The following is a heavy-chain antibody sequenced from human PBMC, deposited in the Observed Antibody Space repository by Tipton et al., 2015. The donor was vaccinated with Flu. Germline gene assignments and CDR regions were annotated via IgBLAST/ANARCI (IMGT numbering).Heavy chain of an antibody. CDR3: ARGTDPSDY. V-gene: IGHV1-18*01. J-gene: IGHJ4*02. CDR1: GYIFTNYG. Sequence: QLVQSGGEVKNPGASVKVSCTASGYIFTNYGITWVRQAPGQGLEWMGWVSSHNGNTNYAQNLQGRVTMTTDTSTSTVYMELRSLTSDDTAMYYCARGTDPSDYWGQGTLVTVSS. CDR2: VSSHNGNT.